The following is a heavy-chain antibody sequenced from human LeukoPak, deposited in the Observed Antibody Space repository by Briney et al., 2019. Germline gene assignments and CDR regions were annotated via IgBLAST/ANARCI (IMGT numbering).Heavy chain of an antibody. CDR3: ARGGPDSSDYSSLFDY. J-gene: IGHJ4*02. CDR1: GFTFSNYW. CDR2: INSDGSSR. D-gene: IGHD3-22*01. Sequence: PGGSLRLSCAASGFTFSNYWMSGVRQAPGKGLVWVSRINSDGSSRHYADSVKGRFTISRDNAKNTLHLQMTSLRAEDTAVYYCARGGPDSSDYSSLFDYWGRAILVTVSS. V-gene: IGHV3-74*01.